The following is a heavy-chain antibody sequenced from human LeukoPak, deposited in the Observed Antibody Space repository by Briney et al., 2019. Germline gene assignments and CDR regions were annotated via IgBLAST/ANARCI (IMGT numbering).Heavy chain of an antibody. CDR3: AKGLSAAGDYYFDY. CDR2: ISGSGGSI. Sequence: GGSLRLSCAASGFTFSNYAMSWVRQAPGKGLEWLSTISGSGGSIYYADSVKGRFTISRDNSKNTVYLQMKSLRVEATAVYYCAKGLSAAGDYYFDYWGQGALVTVSS. V-gene: IGHV3-23*01. J-gene: IGHJ4*02. D-gene: IGHD2-21*01. CDR1: GFTFSNYA.